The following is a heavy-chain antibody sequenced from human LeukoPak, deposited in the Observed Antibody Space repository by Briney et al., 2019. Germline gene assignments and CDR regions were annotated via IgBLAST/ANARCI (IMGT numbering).Heavy chain of an antibody. V-gene: IGHV3-23*01. CDR3: AKDRGPVRQLLA. CDR1: GGTFSSYA. J-gene: IGHJ4*02. CDR2: ISGSGGST. Sequence: SCKASGGTFSSYAISWVRQAPGKGLEWVAAISGSGGSTYNADSVKGRFTISRDNSKNTLYLQMNSLRAEDTAVYYCAKDRGPVRQLLAWGQGTLVTVSS. D-gene: IGHD6-13*01.